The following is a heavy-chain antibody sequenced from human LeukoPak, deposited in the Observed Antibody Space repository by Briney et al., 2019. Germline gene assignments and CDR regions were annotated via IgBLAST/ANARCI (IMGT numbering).Heavy chain of an antibody. V-gene: IGHV3-66*01. CDR2: IYSGGST. J-gene: IGHJ5*02. Sequence: GGTLRLSCAASGFTVSSNYMSWVRQAPGKGLEWVSFIYSGGSTYYADSVKGRFTISRDNSKNTLYLQMNSLRAEDTAVYYCARVAGYCSGGTCYRWFDPWGQGTLVTVSS. CDR1: GFTVSSNY. D-gene: IGHD2-15*01. CDR3: ARVAGYCSGGTCYRWFDP.